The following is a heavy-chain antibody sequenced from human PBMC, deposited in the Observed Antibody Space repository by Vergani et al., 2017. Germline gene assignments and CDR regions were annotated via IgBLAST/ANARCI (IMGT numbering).Heavy chain of an antibody. CDR1: GFTFDDYA. CDR3: AKGSVAGI. Sequence: EVQLVESGGGLVQPGRSLRLSCAASGFTFDDYAMHWVRQDPGKGLEWVSGISWNSGSIGYADSVKGRFTISRDNAKNSLYLQMNSLRAEDTALYYCAKGSVAGIGGQGTLVTVSS. J-gene: IGHJ4*02. D-gene: IGHD6-19*01. V-gene: IGHV3-9*01. CDR2: ISWNSGSI.